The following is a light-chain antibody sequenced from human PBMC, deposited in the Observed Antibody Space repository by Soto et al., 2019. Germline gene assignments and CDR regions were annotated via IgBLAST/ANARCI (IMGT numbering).Light chain of an antibody. CDR2: MGS. CDR1: QSLLHSNGYNY. CDR3: MQALQTPLT. Sequence: DIVMTQSPLSLPVTPGEPASISCRSSQSLLHSNGYNYLDWYLQKPGQSPQVLVYMGSIRASGVPDRFSGSGSGTDFTLKISRVEAEDVGRYYCMQALQTPLTFGGGTKVEIK. J-gene: IGKJ4*01. V-gene: IGKV2-28*01.